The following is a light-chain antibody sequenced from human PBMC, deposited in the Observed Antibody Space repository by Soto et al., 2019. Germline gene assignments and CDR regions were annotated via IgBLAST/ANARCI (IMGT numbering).Light chain of an antibody. CDR3: QVWDFVTE. Sequence: SYELTQPPSVAVAPGQAATITCGGYIIGSKSVHWYQQKPGQAPLLVIYADSDRPSGIPERFSGSNSGNTATLTISTVEAGDEAVYYCQVWDFVTEFGGGNKLTVL. CDR1: IIGSKS. CDR2: ADS. J-gene: IGLJ3*02. V-gene: IGLV3-21*02.